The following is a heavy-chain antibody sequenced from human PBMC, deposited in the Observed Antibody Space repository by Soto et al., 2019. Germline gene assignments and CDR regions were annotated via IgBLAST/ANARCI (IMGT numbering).Heavy chain of an antibody. CDR1: GFTFSDYY. V-gene: IGHV3-11*05. D-gene: IGHD6-13*01. Sequence: GGSLRLSCAASGFTFSDYYMSWIRQAPGKGLEWISYISGSSSYTNYADSVKGRFTTSRDNAKNSLYLQMNSLRAEDTAVYYCARDESSSWYGGRYYIAFDIWGQGTMVTVSS. J-gene: IGHJ3*02. CDR2: ISGSSSYT. CDR3: ARDESSSWYGGRYYIAFDI.